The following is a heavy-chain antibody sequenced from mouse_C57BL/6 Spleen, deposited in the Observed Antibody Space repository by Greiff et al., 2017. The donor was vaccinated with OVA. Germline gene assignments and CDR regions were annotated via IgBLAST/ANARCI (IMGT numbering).Heavy chain of an antibody. J-gene: IGHJ3*01. CDR2: IDPSDSYT. Sequence: VQLQQSGAELVMPGASVKLSCKASGYTFTSYWMHWVKQRPGQGLEWIGEIDPSDSYTNYNQKFKGKSTLTVDKSSSTAYMQLSSLTSEDSAVYYCARGGSSFFAYWGQGTLVTVSA. CDR1: GYTFTSYW. V-gene: IGHV1-69*01. CDR3: ARGGSSFFAY. D-gene: IGHD1-1*01.